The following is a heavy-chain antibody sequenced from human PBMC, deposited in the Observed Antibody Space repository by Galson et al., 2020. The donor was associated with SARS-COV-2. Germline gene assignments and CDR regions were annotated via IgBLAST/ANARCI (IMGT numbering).Heavy chain of an antibody. D-gene: IGHD2-2*01. Sequence: TGGSLRLSCAASGFPLSNYDMHWIRQAPGKGLEWVAVISYDGSHKDYADSVKGRFIISRDSSKNTLYLQMNSLRAEDTAVYYCARDSGVAREVPAAVDWFDPWGQGTLVTVSS. J-gene: IGHJ5*02. CDR1: GFPLSNYD. CDR3: ARDSGVAREVPAAVDWFDP. CDR2: ISYDGSHK. V-gene: IGHV3-33*05.